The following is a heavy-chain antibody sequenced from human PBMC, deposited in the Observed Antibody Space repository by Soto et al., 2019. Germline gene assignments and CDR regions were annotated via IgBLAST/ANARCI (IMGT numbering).Heavy chain of an antibody. V-gene: IGHV3-30-3*01. Sequence: QVQLVESVGGVVQPGRSLRLSCAASGFTFSNNAMDWVRQAPGKGLEWVAVISYDGSNKYIAESVKGRFTISRDNSKNTLFLQMNSLRAEDTAVYYCARGTTTSAFSAMDVWGQGTTVTVSS. CDR3: ARGTTTSAFSAMDV. D-gene: IGHD1-1*01. CDR1: GFTFSNNA. J-gene: IGHJ6*02. CDR2: ISYDGSNK.